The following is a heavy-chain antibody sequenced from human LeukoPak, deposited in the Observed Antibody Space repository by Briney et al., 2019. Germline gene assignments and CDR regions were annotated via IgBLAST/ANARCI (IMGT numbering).Heavy chain of an antibody. CDR2: ISSSSSTI. CDR3: AKHSWWSGYFYFLPFDY. CDR1: GVTFSSYG. D-gene: IGHD3-3*01. J-gene: IGHJ4*02. V-gene: IGHV3-48*04. Sequence: GGSLRVSCVASGVTFSSYGMYWVRQAPGEGLEWVSYISSSSSTIYYADSVKGRFTISRDNAKNTLYLQMNSLRVEDTAVYYCAKHSWWSGYFYFLPFDYWGQGTLVTVSS.